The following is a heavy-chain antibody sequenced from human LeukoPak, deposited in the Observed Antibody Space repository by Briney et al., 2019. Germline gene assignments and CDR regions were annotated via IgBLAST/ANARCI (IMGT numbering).Heavy chain of an antibody. D-gene: IGHD6-13*01. V-gene: IGHV3-9*01. Sequence: GGSLRLSCAASGFTFDDYAMHWVRQVPGKGLEWVSGISWNSGSIGYADSVTGRFTISRDNAKNSLYLQMNSLRAEDTALYYCAKVGYSSSWYVEAFDYWGQGTLVTVSS. CDR1: GFTFDDYA. CDR3: AKVGYSSSWYVEAFDY. CDR2: ISWNSGSI. J-gene: IGHJ4*02.